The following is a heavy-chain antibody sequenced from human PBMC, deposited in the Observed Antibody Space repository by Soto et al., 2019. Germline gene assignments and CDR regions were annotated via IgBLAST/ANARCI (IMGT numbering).Heavy chain of an antibody. CDR2: ISGSGGST. CDR1: GFTFSSYA. V-gene: IGHV3-23*01. D-gene: IGHD3-3*01. Sequence: EVQLLESGGGLVQPGGSLRLSCAASGFTFSSYAMSWVRQAPGKGLEWVSAISGSGGSTYYADSVKGRFTISRDNSKNTLYLQMNSLRVEDTAVYYCASPWMIYDDFWSGYYFDYWGQGTLVTVSS. J-gene: IGHJ4*02. CDR3: ASPWMIYDDFWSGYYFDY.